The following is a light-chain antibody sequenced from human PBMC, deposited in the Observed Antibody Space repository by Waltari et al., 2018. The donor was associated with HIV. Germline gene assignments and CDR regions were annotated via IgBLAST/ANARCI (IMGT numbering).Light chain of an antibody. CDR3: QHYRTVPPGT. J-gene: IGKJ1*01. CDR1: Y. Sequence: YIAWYRQSPGQAPRLLIFAVSNRATGVPDRISGSGSGTDFTLTISRLEPEDFGIYYCQHYRTVPPGTFGPGTKVEIK. V-gene: IGKV3-20*01. CDR2: AVS.